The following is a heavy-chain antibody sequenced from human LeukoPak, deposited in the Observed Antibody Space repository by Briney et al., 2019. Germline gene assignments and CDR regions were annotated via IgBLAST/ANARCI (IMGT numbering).Heavy chain of an antibody. CDR1: GFTFDDYA. D-gene: IGHD2-8*01. CDR3: AKESRITHDGIVRFYFFDY. V-gene: IGHV3-9*01. CDR2: ISWSSGNI. Sequence: PGGSLRLSCAASGFTFDDYAMHWVRQAPGKGLEWVSGISWSSGNIGYADSVKGRFTIPRDNAKNSLYLQMNSLRAEDTALYYCAKESRITHDGIVRFYFFDYWGQGTLVTVSS. J-gene: IGHJ4*02.